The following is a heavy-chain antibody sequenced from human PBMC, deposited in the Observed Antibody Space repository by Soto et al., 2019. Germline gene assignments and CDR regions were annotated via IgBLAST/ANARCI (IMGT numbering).Heavy chain of an antibody. D-gene: IGHD4-17*01. V-gene: IGHV3-30*18. CDR2: ISYDGSNK. CDR3: AKDYSPYDYGDYMDY. Sequence: QVQLVESGGGVVQPGRSLRLSCAASGFTFSSYGIHWVRQAPGKGLEWVAVISYDGSNKYYADSVKGRFTISRDNSKNTLYLQMNSLRAEDTAVYYCAKDYSPYDYGDYMDYWGQGTLVTVSS. CDR1: GFTFSSYG. J-gene: IGHJ4*02.